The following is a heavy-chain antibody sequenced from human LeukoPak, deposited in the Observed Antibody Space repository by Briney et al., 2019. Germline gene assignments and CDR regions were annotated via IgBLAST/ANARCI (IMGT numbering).Heavy chain of an antibody. CDR1: GGSISSGSYY. J-gene: IGHJ4*02. CDR3: ARASSSSWYDMEDY. Sequence: SQTLSLTCTVSGGSISSGSYYWSWIRQPAGKGLEWIGRVYTSGSTNYNPSLKSRVTISVDTSKNRFSLKLSSVTAADTAVYYCARASSSSWYDMEDYWGQGTLVTVSS. V-gene: IGHV4-61*02. D-gene: IGHD6-13*01. CDR2: VYTSGST.